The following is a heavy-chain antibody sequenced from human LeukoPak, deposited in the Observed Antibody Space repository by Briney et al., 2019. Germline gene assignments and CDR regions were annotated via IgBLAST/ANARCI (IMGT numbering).Heavy chain of an antibody. CDR3: AKAKERYCSGGSCVKTAAFDI. V-gene: IGHV3-43*02. CDR1: GFIFDDYA. D-gene: IGHD2-15*01. Sequence: GGSLRLSCAASGFIFDDYAMHWVRQAPGKGLEWVSLISGDGGSTYYADSVKGRFTTSRDNSKNSLYLQMNSLRTEDTALYYCAKAKERYCSGGSCVKTAAFDIWGQGTMVTVSS. J-gene: IGHJ3*02. CDR2: ISGDGGST.